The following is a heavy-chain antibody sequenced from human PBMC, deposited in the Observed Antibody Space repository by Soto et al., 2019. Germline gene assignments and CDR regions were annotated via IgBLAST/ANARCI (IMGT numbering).Heavy chain of an antibody. CDR1: GYTFTVYY. V-gene: IGHV1-2*02. CDR3: AREVVVVPAATHLSPGNWFDP. D-gene: IGHD2-2*01. J-gene: IGHJ5*02. CDR2: INPNSGGT. Sequence: ASVNVSCKASGYTFTVYYMHWVRQAPGQGLELMGWINPNSGGTNYAQKFQGRVTMTRDPSISTAYMELSRLRSDDTAVYYCAREVVVVPAATHLSPGNWFDPGGQGTLVTVSS.